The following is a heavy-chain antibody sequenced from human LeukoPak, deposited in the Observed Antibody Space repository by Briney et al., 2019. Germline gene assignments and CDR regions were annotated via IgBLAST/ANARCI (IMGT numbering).Heavy chain of an antibody. CDR3: ARLRRSSGWFISFDY. CDR1: GGSISSSSYY. J-gene: IGHJ4*02. D-gene: IGHD6-19*01. CDR2: IYYSGST. Sequence: SETLSLTCTVSGGSISSSSYYWGWIPQPPGKGLEWIGSIYYSGSTSDNPSLKSRVTISVDTSKNQFSLKLSTVTAADTAVYYCARLRRSSGWFISFDYWGQGTLVTVSS. V-gene: IGHV4-39*01.